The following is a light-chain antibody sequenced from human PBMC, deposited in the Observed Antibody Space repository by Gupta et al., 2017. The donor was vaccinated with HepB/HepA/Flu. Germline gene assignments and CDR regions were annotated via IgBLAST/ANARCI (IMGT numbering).Light chain of an antibody. CDR3: RQALQTPYT. CDR1: QTLLHSIGYNC. CDR2: LGS. Sequence: DIVMTHSARSQPVTPGEPASISCRSSQTLLHSIGYNCLDWYPQKPGQSPQLLIYLGSNRASGVPDRISGSGSGTDFTLKISRVEAEDVGVYYCRQALQTPYTFGQETKLEIK. V-gene: IGKV2-28*01. J-gene: IGKJ2*01.